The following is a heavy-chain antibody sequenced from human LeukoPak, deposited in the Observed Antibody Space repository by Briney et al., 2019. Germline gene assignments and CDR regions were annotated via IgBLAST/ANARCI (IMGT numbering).Heavy chain of an antibody. CDR1: GFTFSSYG. CDR2: IWYDGSNK. Sequence: PGRSLRLSCAASGFTFSSYGMHWVRQAPGKGLEWVAVIWYDGSNKYYADSVKGRFTISRDNSKNTLYLQMNSLRAEDTAVYYCARERGVYGDNFLHWFDPWGQGTLVTVSS. V-gene: IGHV3-33*01. J-gene: IGHJ5*02. CDR3: ARERGVYGDNFLHWFDP. D-gene: IGHD4-17*01.